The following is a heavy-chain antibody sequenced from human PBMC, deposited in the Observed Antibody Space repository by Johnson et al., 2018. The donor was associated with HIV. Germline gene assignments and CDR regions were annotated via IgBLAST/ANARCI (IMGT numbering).Heavy chain of an antibody. D-gene: IGHD3-22*01. Sequence: VQLVESGGGLIQPGGSLRLSCAASGFTVSSNYMSWVRQAPGKGLEWVSVIYSGGSTYYADSVKGRFTISRDNSKNSLYLQMNSLRAEDTALYYCARGRDYYDSSGGQDAFVIWGQGTMVTVSS. CDR3: ARGRDYYDSSGGQDAFVI. J-gene: IGHJ3*02. CDR1: GFTVSSNY. CDR2: IYSGGST. V-gene: IGHV3-53*01.